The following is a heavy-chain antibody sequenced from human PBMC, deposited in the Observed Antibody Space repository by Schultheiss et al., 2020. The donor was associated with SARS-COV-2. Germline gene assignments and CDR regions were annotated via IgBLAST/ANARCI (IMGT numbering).Heavy chain of an antibody. CDR1: GFTVSSNY. J-gene: IGHJ4*02. D-gene: IGHD6-19*01. Sequence: GGSLRLSCAASGFTVSSNYMSWVRQAPGKGLEWVSVIYSGGSTYYADSVKGRFTISRDNAKNSLYLQMNSLRAEDTAVYYCARARGSDFDYWGQGTLVTVSS. CDR3: ARARGSDFDY. V-gene: IGHV3-66*01. CDR2: IYSGGST.